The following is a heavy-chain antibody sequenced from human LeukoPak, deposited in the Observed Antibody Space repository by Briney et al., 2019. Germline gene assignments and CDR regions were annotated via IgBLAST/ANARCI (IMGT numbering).Heavy chain of an antibody. Sequence: GGSLRLSCAASGFSFSSYGMHWVRQAPGKGLEWVALIAYDGSFKYYADSVRGRLTISRDNPKNTLYLQMNSLRPEDTAVYHCAKVLWAYGAGSYGFEIWGQGTMVTVSS. CDR3: AKVLWAYGAGSYGFEI. J-gene: IGHJ3*02. D-gene: IGHD4-17*01. CDR1: GFSFSSYG. V-gene: IGHV3-30*18. CDR2: IAYDGSFK.